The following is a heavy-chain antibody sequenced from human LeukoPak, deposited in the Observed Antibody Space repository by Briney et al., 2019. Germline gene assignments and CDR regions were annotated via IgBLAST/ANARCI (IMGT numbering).Heavy chain of an antibody. CDR3: ARSKSPYSTDAFDI. D-gene: IGHD2-15*01. CDR1: GFTFSSHW. Sequence: QPGGSLRLSCAAAGFTFSSHWMHWVRQAPGKGLVWVSRINGDGSNTTYADSVQARFTISREHAKNTLSLQMNRLPAEDTAVYHCARSKSPYSTDAFDIWGQGTMATVSS. CDR2: INGDGSNT. J-gene: IGHJ3*02. V-gene: IGHV3-74*03.